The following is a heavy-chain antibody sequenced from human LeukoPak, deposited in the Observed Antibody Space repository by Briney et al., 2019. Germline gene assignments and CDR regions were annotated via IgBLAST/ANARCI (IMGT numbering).Heavy chain of an antibody. Sequence: SETLSLTCTVSGDPINSYYWSWIRQPPGKGLEWIGHIYYSGSTNYNPSLKSRVTISVDTSKNQFSLKLNSVTAADTAVYYCARVGDSSSWYGFDYWGQGTLVTVSS. CDR2: IYYSGST. V-gene: IGHV4-59*01. J-gene: IGHJ4*02. CDR1: GDPINSYY. CDR3: ARVGDSSSWYGFDY. D-gene: IGHD6-13*01.